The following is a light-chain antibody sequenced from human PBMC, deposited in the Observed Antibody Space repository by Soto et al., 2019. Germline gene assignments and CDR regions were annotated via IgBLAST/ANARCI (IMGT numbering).Light chain of an antibody. J-gene: IGLJ2*01. V-gene: IGLV2-8*01. CDR3: SSYAGSSNWG. Sequence: QSALTQPPSASGSPGQSVTISCTGTSSDVGGYNYVSWYQQHPGKAPKLMIYEVSKRPSGVPDRFSGSKSGNTASLTVSGLQAEDEADYYCSSYAGSSNWGFGGGTKLTVL. CDR2: EVS. CDR1: SSDVGGYNY.